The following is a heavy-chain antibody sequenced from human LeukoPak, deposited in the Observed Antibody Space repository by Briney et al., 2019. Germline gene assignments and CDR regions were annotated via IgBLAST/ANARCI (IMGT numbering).Heavy chain of an antibody. CDR3: ARDFSRYCRSISCERRFDY. CDR2: INHSGIT. J-gene: IGHJ4*02. V-gene: IGHV4-34*01. Sequence: GSLRLSCAASGFTVSSNYMSWVRQAPGKGLEWIGEINHSGITNYNPSLKSRVTISVDTSKNHFSLKLTSVTAADTAVYYCARDFSRYCRSISCERRFDYWGQGTLVTVSS. CDR1: GFTVSSNY. D-gene: IGHD2-2*01.